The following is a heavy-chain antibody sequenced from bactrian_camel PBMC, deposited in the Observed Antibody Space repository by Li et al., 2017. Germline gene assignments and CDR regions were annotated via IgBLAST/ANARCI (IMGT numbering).Heavy chain of an antibody. CDR3: AADEEPTSDPDELFEVASGTY. Sequence: HVQLVESGGGSVQPGGSLRLSCAASGFTFSDNLMYWVRQAPGKGLEWVSTIYTGDGTTNSADSVKGRFTISRDSAKNTVYLQMNSLKSEDTALYYCAADEEPTSDPDELFEVASGTYWGQGTQVTVS. CDR2: IYTGDGTT. CDR1: GFTFSDNL. D-gene: IGHD4*01. V-gene: IGHV3S1*01. J-gene: IGHJ4*01.